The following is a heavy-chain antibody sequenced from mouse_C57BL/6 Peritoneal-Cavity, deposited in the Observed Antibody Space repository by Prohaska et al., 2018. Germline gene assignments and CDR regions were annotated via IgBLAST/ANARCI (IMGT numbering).Heavy chain of an antibody. D-gene: IGHD2-1*01. V-gene: IGHV8-12*01. CDR2: IYWDDDK. J-gene: IGHJ3*01. CDR3: ARRAEDGNLAY. Sequence: QVTLKESGPGILQSSQTLSLTCSFSGFSLSTSGMGVSWIRQPSGKGLEWLAHIYWDDDKRYNPSLKSRLTISKDTSRNQVFLKITSVDTADTATYYCARRAEDGNLAYWGQGTLVTVSA. CDR1: GFSLSTSGMG.